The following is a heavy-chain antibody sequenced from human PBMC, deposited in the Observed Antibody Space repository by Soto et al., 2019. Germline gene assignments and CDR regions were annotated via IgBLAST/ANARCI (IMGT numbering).Heavy chain of an antibody. CDR1: GGSISSSSYY. CDR3: ARRERSGSYPYPFDY. J-gene: IGHJ4*02. D-gene: IGHD1-26*01. V-gene: IGHV4-39*01. CDR2: IYYSGST. Sequence: SETLSLTCTVSGGSISSSSYYWGWIRQPPGKGLEWIGSIYYSGSTYYNPSLNSRVTISVDTSKNQFSLKLSSVTAADTAVYYCARRERSGSYPYPFDYWGQGTLVTVSS.